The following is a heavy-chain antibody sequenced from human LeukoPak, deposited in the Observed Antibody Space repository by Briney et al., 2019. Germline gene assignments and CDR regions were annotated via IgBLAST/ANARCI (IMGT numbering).Heavy chain of an antibody. Sequence: GGSLRLSCAASGFTFSSYEMNWVRQAPGKGLEWVSYISDTNTIYYADSVKGRFTISRDNAKNSLYLQMNSLRAEDTAVYYCAREYTGSDYLDYWGQGTLVTVPS. CDR3: AREYTGSDYLDY. D-gene: IGHD5-12*01. J-gene: IGHJ4*02. V-gene: IGHV3-48*03. CDR2: ISDTNTI. CDR1: GFTFSSYE.